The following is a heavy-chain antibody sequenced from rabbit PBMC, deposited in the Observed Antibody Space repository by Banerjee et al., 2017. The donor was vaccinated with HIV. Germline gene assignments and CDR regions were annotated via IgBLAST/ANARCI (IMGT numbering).Heavy chain of an antibody. CDR2: IYTGSGGT. CDR3: ASSGVAGYDYTTTGYFKL. Sequence: QQQLEESGGGLVKPGGTLTLTCKASGIDFSSYYRMCWVRQAPGRGLELIGCIYTGSGGTWYASWVNGRFTISRSTSLNTVDLKMTSLTAADTATYFCASSGVAGYDYTTTGYFKLWGQGTLVTVS. D-gene: IGHD6-1*01. CDR1: GIDFSSYYR. J-gene: IGHJ4*01. V-gene: IGHV1S43*01.